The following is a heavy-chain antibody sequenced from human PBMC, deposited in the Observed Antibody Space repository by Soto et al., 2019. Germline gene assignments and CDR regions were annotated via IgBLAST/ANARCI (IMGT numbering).Heavy chain of an antibody. CDR3: ASRSVPEWELPPRDAFDI. Sequence: QVQLVQSGAEVKKPGASVKVSCKASGYTFTSYGISWVRQAPGQGLEWMGWISAYNGNTNYAQKLQGRVTMTTDTYTXTXSMELRSLRSDDTAVYYCASRSVPEWELPPRDAFDIWGQGTMVTVSS. V-gene: IGHV1-18*01. J-gene: IGHJ3*02. CDR2: ISAYNGNT. CDR1: GYTFTSYG. D-gene: IGHD1-26*01.